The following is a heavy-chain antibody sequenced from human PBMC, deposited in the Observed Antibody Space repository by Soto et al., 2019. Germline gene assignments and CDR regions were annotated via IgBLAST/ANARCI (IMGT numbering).Heavy chain of an antibody. CDR3: AASFYYYYGMDV. CDR2: ISYDGSNK. Sequence: QVQLVESGGGVVQPGRSLRLSCAASGFTFSSYGMHWVRQAPGKGLEWVAVISYDGSNKYYADSVKGRFTISRDNSKYTLYLQMNRLRAEDTAVYYCAASFYYYYGMDVWGQGTTVTVSS. J-gene: IGHJ6*02. V-gene: IGHV3-30*03. CDR1: GFTFSSYG. D-gene: IGHD3-16*01.